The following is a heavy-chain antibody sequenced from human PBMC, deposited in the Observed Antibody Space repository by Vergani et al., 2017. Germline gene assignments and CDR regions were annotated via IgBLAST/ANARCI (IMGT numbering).Heavy chain of an antibody. J-gene: IGHJ4*02. D-gene: IGHD1-26*01. CDR2: LTGGGGST. CDR3: VKDAGSYENFFDS. CDR1: GFTFSTYV. Sequence: EVQLLESGGSLKQPGGSVRLSCAASGFTFSTYVMHWVRQAPGKGLEWVSALTGGGGSTYYADSFKGRFIISRDNSRDTLYLQMNSLRPEDTVTYYCVKDAGSYENFFDSWGQGTLVTVSS. V-gene: IGHV3-23*01.